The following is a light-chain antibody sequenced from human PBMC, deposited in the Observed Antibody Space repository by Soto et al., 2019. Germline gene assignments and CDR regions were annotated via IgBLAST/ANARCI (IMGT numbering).Light chain of an antibody. CDR1: QSVSSN. CDR2: GAS. J-gene: IGKJ1*01. V-gene: IGKV3-20*01. Sequence: IVMTQSPATLSVSPGERATLSCRASQSVSSNLAWYQQKPGQAPRLLIYGASSRATGIPDRFSGSGSGTDLTLTISRLEPEDFAVYYCQQYGSSPRTFGQGTKVDI. CDR3: QQYGSSPRT.